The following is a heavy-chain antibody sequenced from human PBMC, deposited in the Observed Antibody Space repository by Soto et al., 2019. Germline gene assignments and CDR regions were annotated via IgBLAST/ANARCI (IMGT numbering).Heavy chain of an antibody. CDR3: ARERWELGGYYYFDY. CDR2: ISYDGSNK. Sequence: GGSLRLSCAASGFTFSSYAMHWVRQAPGKGLEWVAVISYDGSNKYYADSVKGRFTISRDNSKNTLYLQMNSLRAEDTAGYYCARERWELGGYYYFDYWGQGTLVTVSS. D-gene: IGHD1-26*01. J-gene: IGHJ4*02. CDR1: GFTFSSYA. V-gene: IGHV3-30-3*01.